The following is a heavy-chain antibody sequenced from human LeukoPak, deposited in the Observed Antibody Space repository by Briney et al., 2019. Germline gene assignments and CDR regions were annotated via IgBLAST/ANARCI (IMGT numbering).Heavy chain of an antibody. D-gene: IGHD6-6*01. Sequence: PSETLSLTCTVSGGSVTSGGYYWSWIRQHPGKGLEWIGYVYYTGSTYYNPSLKSRVTISPDTSKNHFSLKVSSVTAAETAVYYCARISAGRYGMDDWGQGTTVTVSS. CDR1: GGSVTSGGYY. CDR3: ARISAGRYGMDD. J-gene: IGHJ6*02. V-gene: IGHV4-31*03. CDR2: VYYTGST.